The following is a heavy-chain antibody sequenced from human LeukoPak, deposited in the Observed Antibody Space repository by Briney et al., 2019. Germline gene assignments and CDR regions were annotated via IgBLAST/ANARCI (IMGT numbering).Heavy chain of an antibody. D-gene: IGHD3-9*01. J-gene: IGHJ4*01. CDR3: ARRGKSGPDKYYFDY. CDR2: IYSSGSA. Sequence: SETLSLTCAVSGGSIGSYYWSWIRQPPGQGLEWIGYIYSSGSAKYSPYLKSRVIISVDTSENQFSLRLSSVTAADTAVYYCARRGKSGPDKYYFDYWGHGTLVTVSS. CDR1: GGSIGSYY. V-gene: IGHV4-59*01.